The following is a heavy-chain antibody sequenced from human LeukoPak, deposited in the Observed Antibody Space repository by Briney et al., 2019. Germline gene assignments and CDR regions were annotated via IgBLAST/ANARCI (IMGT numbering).Heavy chain of an antibody. J-gene: IGHJ3*02. CDR1: GGTFSSYA. CDR3: ARDFVVLMVKYASXXXAFDI. D-gene: IGHD2-8*01. V-gene: IGHV1-69*04. CDR2: IIPILGIA. Sequence: SVKVSCKASGGTFSSYAISWVRQAPGQGLEWMGRIIPILGIANYAQKFQGRVTITADKSTSTAYMELSSLRSEDTAVYYCARDFVVLMVKYASXXXAFDIWGQGTMVTVSS.